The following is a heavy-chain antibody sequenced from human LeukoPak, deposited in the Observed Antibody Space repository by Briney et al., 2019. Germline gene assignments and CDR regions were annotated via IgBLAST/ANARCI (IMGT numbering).Heavy chain of an antibody. D-gene: IGHD4-17*01. CDR1: GFTFSSYS. Sequence: GGSLRLSCAASGFTFSSYSMTWVRQAPGKGLGWVSSISSSSSYIYYADSVKGRFTISRDNAKNSLYLQMNSLRAEDTAVYYCARPKPDYGDYVHAFDIWGQGTMVTVSS. CDR2: ISSSSSYI. CDR3: ARPKPDYGDYVHAFDI. J-gene: IGHJ3*02. V-gene: IGHV3-21*01.